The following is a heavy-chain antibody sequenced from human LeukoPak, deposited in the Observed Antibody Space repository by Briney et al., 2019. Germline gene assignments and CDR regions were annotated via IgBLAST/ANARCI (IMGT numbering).Heavy chain of an antibody. CDR3: ARDHYSDYGDANWFDP. J-gene: IGHJ5*02. D-gene: IGHD4-17*01. Sequence: PSETLSLTCTVSGYSISSGFYWGWIRQPPGKGLEWIGSVYHSGRTYSNPSLKSRVTISVDMSKTQFSLKLRSVTAADTAVYFCARDHYSDYGDANWFDPWGQGTLVTVSS. CDR1: GYSISSGFY. V-gene: IGHV4-38-2*02. CDR2: VYHSGRT.